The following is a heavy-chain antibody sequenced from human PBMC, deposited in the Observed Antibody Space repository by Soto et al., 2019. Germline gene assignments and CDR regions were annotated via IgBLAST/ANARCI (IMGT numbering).Heavy chain of an antibody. CDR1: GGSFSGYY. Sequence: QVQLQQWGAGLLKPSETLSLTCAVYGGSFSGYYWNWIRQPPGKGLEWIGELNHSGSTNYNPSLKSRVTLSVHTSKNQFSLKLSSVTAADTAVYYCARGWGRIFDYWGQGTLVTVSS. V-gene: IGHV4-34*01. CDR3: ARGWGRIFDY. CDR2: LNHSGST. D-gene: IGHD7-27*01. J-gene: IGHJ4*02.